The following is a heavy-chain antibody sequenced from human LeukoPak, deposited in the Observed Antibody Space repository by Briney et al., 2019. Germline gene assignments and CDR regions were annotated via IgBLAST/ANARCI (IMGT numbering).Heavy chain of an antibody. CDR1: GFTFSSYS. J-gene: IGHJ3*02. Sequence: QPGGSLRLSCAASGFTFSSYSMNWVRQAPGKGLEWVANIKQDGSEKYYVDSVKGRFTISRDNAKNSLYLRMNSLRAEDTAVYYCARDHCDCIWGSYRFSCAFDIWGQGTMVTVSS. CDR2: IKQDGSEK. V-gene: IGHV3-7*01. CDR3: ARDHCDCIWGSYRFSCAFDI. D-gene: IGHD3-16*02.